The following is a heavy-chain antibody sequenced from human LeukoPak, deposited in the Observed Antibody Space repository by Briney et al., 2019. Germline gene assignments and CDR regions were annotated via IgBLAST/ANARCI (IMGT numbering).Heavy chain of an antibody. CDR1: GDSFSSVTDY. Sequence: SETLSLTCTVSGDSFSSVTDYWAWIRQPPGKGLGWIASGDYSGGTYYNPSLESRVAISADMSRNQFSLKLTSVTGADTAVYYCAGERGEEYSSGWYKRNYFDNWGQGIRVTVSS. D-gene: IGHD6-19*01. J-gene: IGHJ4*02. CDR2: GDYSGGT. CDR3: AGERGEEYSSGWYKRNYFDN. V-gene: IGHV4-39*07.